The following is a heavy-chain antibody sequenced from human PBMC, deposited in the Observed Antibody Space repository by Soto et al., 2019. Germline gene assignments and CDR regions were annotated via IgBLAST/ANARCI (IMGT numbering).Heavy chain of an antibody. J-gene: IGHJ6*02. CDR1: GFTFNNYG. CDR2: IWNDGSNN. Sequence: QVQLVESGGGVVQPGRSLRLSCAASGFTFNNYGMHWVRQAPGKGLEWLAGIWNDGSNNYYANSVKGRFTISRDNSKNTLYLQRNSLRAEEAAVYYCARRQLPPPTRGAANARGGMDVWGQGTTVTVS. CDR3: ARRQLPPPTRGAANARGGMDV. V-gene: IGHV3-33*01. D-gene: IGHD6-25*01.